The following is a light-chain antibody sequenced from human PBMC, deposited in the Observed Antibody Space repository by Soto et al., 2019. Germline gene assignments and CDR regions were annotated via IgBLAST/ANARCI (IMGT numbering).Light chain of an antibody. V-gene: IGKV1-39*01. CDR2: AAS. Sequence: DIQMTQSPSSLSASVGDRVTITCRASQSISSYLNWYQQKPGKAPTLLIYAASSLQSGVPSRFSGSGSGTDFTLTSSSLQPEDVATYYCQQSYSTPFTFGGWTKVEIK. J-gene: IGKJ4*01. CDR3: QQSYSTPFT. CDR1: QSISSY.